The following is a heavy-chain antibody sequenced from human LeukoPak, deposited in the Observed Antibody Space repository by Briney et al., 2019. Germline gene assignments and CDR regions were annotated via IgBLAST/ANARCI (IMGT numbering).Heavy chain of an antibody. CDR2: IYYSGST. CDR1: GGSISSSSYY. V-gene: IGHV4-39*01. CDR3: ARFVYSGYDFDY. Sequence: SETLSHTCTVPGGSISSSSYYWGWIRQPPGKGLEWIGSIYYSGSTYYNPSLKSRVTISVDTSKNQFSLKLSSVTAADTAVYYCARFVYSGYDFDYWGQGTLVTVSS. D-gene: IGHD5-12*01. J-gene: IGHJ4*02.